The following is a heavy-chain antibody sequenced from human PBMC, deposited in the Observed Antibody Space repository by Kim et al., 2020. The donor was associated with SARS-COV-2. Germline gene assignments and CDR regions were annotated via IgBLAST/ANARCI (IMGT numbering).Heavy chain of an antibody. CDR3: ATPASTDGWYFDY. V-gene: IGHV3-48*03. J-gene: IGHJ4*02. D-gene: IGHD6-19*01. Sequence: GGSLRLSCAASGFRFSNYEMNWVRQTPGKGLEWISYISSISRSIYYADSVRGRFTISRDNAKNSLYLQMNSLRAEDTAVYYCATPASTDGWYFDYWGRGTLVTLSS. CDR1: GFRFSNYE. CDR2: ISSISRSI.